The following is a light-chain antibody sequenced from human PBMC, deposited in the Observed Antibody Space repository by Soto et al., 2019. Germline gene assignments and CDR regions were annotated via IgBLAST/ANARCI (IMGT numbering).Light chain of an antibody. CDR3: QQRARWPMP. CDR1: QSVSTY. CDR2: DTL. V-gene: IGKV3-11*01. Sequence: EVVLTKSPATLSASPGESVTLSCRASQSVSTYVAWYQHKPGQAPRPLIYDTLHRANGVPDRFSGGGSGTDFTLTISSLEPEDFAVYYCQQRARWPMPFGQGTRLELK. J-gene: IGKJ5*01.